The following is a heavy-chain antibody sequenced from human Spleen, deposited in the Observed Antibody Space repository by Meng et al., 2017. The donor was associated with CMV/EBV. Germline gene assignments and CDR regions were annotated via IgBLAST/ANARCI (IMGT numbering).Heavy chain of an antibody. D-gene: IGHD3-22*01. CDR2: IYYSGST. J-gene: IGHJ4*02. CDR1: GGSISSGDYY. CDR3: ARDTMYYYDSSGPHFDY. Sequence: LRLSCTVSGGSISSGDYYWSWIRQPPGKGLEWIGYIYYSGSTYYNPSLKSRVTISVDTSKNQFSLKLSSVTAADTAVYYCARDTMYYYDSSGPHFDYWGQGTLVTVSS. V-gene: IGHV4-30-4*08.